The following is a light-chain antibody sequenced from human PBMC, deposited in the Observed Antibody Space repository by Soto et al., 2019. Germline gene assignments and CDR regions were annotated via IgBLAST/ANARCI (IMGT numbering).Light chain of an antibody. V-gene: IGLV2-14*03. CDR1: SSDVGGYNY. CDR2: DVS. CDR3: SSYGSSSTLYV. J-gene: IGLJ1*01. Sequence: QSALTQPASVSGSPGQSITISCTGTSSDVGGYNYVSWYQQHPGKAPKLMIYDVSTRPSGVSNRFSASKSGNTASLTISGLQAEDEADYYCSSYGSSSTLYVFGTWTQLTVL.